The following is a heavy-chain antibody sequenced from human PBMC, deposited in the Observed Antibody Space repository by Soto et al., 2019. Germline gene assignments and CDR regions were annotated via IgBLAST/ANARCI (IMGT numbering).Heavy chain of an antibody. CDR1: GGSFSGYY. D-gene: IGHD1-7*01. Sequence: QVQLQQWGAGLLKPSETLSLTCAVYGGSFSGYYWSWIRQPPGKGLEWIGEINHSGTVNYNPSLKSRATISVDKFKNQFSLKLSSVTAADTAVYHCARVSWNYGANWFDPWGQGTLVTVSS. CDR2: INHSGTV. J-gene: IGHJ5*02. CDR3: ARVSWNYGANWFDP. V-gene: IGHV4-34*01.